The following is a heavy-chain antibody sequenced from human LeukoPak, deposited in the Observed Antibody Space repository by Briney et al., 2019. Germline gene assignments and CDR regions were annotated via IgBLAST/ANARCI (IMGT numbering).Heavy chain of an antibody. V-gene: IGHV4-39*01. CDR1: GGSISSSSYY. J-gene: IGHJ3*02. CDR2: IYYSGST. Sequence: SETLSLTCTVSGGSISSSSYYWGWIRQPPGKGLEWIGSIYYSGSTYYNPSLKSRVTISVDTSKNQFSLKLSSVTPADTAVYYCATGRITIFGVVIIPDAFDIWGQGTMVTVSS. CDR3: ATGRITIFGVVIIPDAFDI. D-gene: IGHD3-3*01.